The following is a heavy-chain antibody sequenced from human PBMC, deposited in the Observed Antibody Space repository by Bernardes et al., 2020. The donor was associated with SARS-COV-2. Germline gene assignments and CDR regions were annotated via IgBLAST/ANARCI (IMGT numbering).Heavy chain of an antibody. CDR3: ARFKRDYYVSSGYWALVSSQILNYYDCGVGV. V-gene: IGHV1-8*01. CDR2: MNPNSGNT. CDR1: GYTFTSYD. D-gene: IGHD3-22*01. J-gene: IGHJ6*02. Sequence: ASVKVSCKASGYTFTSYDINWVRQATGQGREWMGWMNPNSGNTGYAQKFQGRVTMTRNTSISTAYMELSSLRSEDTAVYYCARFKRDYYVSSGYWALVSSQILNYYDCGVGVWGQGTKVTVAS.